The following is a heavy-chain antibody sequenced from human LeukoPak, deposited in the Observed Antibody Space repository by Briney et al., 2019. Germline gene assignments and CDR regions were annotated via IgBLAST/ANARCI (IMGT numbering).Heavy chain of an antibody. CDR1: GFTFSSYG. J-gene: IGHJ4*02. Sequence: TGGSLRLSCAASGFTFSSYGMHWVRQAPGKGLEWVAVISYDGSNKYYADSVKGRFTISRDNSKNTLYLQMNSLRAEDTAVYYYTTPLSYWGQGTLVTVSS. V-gene: IGHV3-30*03. CDR2: ISYDGSNK. CDR3: TTPLSY.